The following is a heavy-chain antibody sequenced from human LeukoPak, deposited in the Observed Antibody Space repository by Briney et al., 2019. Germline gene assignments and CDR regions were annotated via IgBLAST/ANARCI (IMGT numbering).Heavy chain of an antibody. CDR3: ALTGTPGDAFDI. CDR1: GGTFSSYA. Sequence: ASVKVSCKASGGTFSSYAISWVRQAPGQGLEWMGGIIPIFGTANYAQKFQGKVTITADESTSTAYMELSSLRSEDTAVYYCALTGTPGDAFDIWGQGTMVTVSS. D-gene: IGHD1-20*01. V-gene: IGHV1-69*13. J-gene: IGHJ3*02. CDR2: IIPIFGTA.